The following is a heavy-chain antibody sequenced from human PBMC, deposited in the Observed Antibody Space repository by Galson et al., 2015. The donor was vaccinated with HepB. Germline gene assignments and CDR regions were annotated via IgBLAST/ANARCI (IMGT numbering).Heavy chain of an antibody. Sequence: SVKVSCKASGYTFTSYGISWVRQAPGQGLEWMGWISAYNGNTNYAQKLQGRVTMTTDTSTSTAYMELRSLRSDDTAVYYCARDRGGGYCSSTSCYTWAPPFYYYGMDVWGQGTTVTVSS. CDR3: ARDRGGGYCSSTSCYTWAPPFYYYGMDV. J-gene: IGHJ6*02. CDR1: GYTFTSYG. V-gene: IGHV1-18*04. D-gene: IGHD2-2*02. CDR2: ISAYNGNT.